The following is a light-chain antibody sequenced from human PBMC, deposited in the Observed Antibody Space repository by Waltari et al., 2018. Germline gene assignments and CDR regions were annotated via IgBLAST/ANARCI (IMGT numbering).Light chain of an antibody. CDR1: QTVSKY. CDR2: GAS. J-gene: IGKJ2*01. Sequence: IILTKSPATLSLSPGERATLSCRASQTVSKYLAWYQQNPGQAPRLLIYGASKRVTGIPDRFSGSGSETEFTLTINSLEHEDFAVYYCQKYNQSPHTFGQGTKVEVK. CDR3: QKYNQSPHT. V-gene: IGKV3-11*01.